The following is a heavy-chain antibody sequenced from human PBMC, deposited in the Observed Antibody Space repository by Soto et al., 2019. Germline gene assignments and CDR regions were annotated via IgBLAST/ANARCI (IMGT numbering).Heavy chain of an antibody. Sequence: ASVKVSCKVSGYTLTELSMHWVRQAPGKGLEWMGGFDPEDGETIYAQKFQGRVTMTEDTSTDTVYMELSSLGSEDTAVYYCATLPLEWLLTTGGLFDYWGQGTLVTVSS. CDR2: FDPEDGET. J-gene: IGHJ4*02. D-gene: IGHD3-3*01. V-gene: IGHV1-24*01. CDR1: GYTLTELS. CDR3: ATLPLEWLLTTGGLFDY.